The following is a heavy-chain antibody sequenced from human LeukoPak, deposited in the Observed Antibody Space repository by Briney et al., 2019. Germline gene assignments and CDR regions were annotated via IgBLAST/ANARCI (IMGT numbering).Heavy chain of an antibody. Sequence: GGSLRLSCAASGFTFSSYEMNWVRQAPGKGLEWVSYISSSGSTIYYADSVKGRFTISRDNAKNSLYLQMNSLRAEDTAVYYCAISSGIAVAGGFDYWGQGTLVTVSS. D-gene: IGHD6-19*01. J-gene: IGHJ4*02. CDR3: AISSGIAVAGGFDY. V-gene: IGHV3-48*03. CDR1: GFTFSSYE. CDR2: ISSSGSTI.